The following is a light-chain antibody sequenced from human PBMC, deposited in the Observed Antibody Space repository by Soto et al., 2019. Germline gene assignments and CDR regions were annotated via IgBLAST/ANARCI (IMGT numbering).Light chain of an antibody. CDR3: QHYEGSPRT. CDR1: QSVNSNY. Sequence: ETVLTQSPGTVSLSPGERATLACRTSQSVNSNYLARYQQKPGQAPRLLIYGVFNRATGIPDRFSGSGSGADFTLTISGLAPEDSAVYYCQHYEGSPRTYGKGTKLEIK. CDR2: GVF. J-gene: IGKJ2*01. V-gene: IGKV3-20*01.